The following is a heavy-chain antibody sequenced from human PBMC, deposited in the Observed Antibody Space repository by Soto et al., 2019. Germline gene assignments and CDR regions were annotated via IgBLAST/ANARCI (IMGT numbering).Heavy chain of an antibody. D-gene: IGHD2-2*01. Sequence: QVQLVESGGGVVQRGRSLRLSCAASGFTFNTYGMHWVRQAPGKGLEWVAVISYDGSNKYYADSVKGRLTISRDNSKNTLYLQMNSLRAEDTAVYYCAKGHHCSSTSCYFYYYGMDVWGQGTTVAVSS. CDR2: ISYDGSNK. CDR3: AKGHHCSSTSCYFYYYGMDV. V-gene: IGHV3-30*18. CDR1: GFTFNTYG. J-gene: IGHJ6*02.